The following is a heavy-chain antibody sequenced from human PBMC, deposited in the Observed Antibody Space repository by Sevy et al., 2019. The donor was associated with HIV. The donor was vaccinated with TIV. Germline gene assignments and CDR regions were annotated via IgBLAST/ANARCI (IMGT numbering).Heavy chain of an antibody. CDR3: ARKVSGGLRWELIKENAFDI. CDR2: ISHGGSYE. D-gene: IGHD4-17*01. Sequence: GGSLRLSCEASGFAFRDSAIHWVRQSPGKGLEWVALISHGGSYEYYVDSVKGRFTVSSDRSKNILYLQMDSLRAEDTAVYYFARKVSGGLRWELIKENAFDIWGQGTAVTVSS. J-gene: IGHJ3*02. CDR1: GFAFRDSA. V-gene: IGHV3-30-3*01.